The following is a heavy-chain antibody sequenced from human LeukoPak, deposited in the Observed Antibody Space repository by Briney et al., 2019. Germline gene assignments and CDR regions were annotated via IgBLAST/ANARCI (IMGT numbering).Heavy chain of an antibody. V-gene: IGHV1-18*01. CDR1: GYTFTNYG. J-gene: IGHJ4*02. D-gene: IGHD2-21*01. CDR2: MTAYNGNT. CDR3: ARGEGFLDY. Sequence: ASVKVSCKASGYTFTNYGITWVRQAPGQGLEWMGWMTAYNGNTNYAQNLQGRVTMTTDTSTTTAYMELRSLRSDDTAVYYRARGEGFLDYWGQGTLVTVSS.